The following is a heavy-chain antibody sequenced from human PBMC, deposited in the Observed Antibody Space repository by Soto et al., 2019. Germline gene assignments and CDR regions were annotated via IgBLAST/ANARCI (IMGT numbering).Heavy chain of an antibody. Sequence: SETLSLTCTVSGASITQYYWNWIRQSPGKGLEWIVSVSSTGSTVYNPSLTSRVTVSLDTSKNQFSLTLSSVTAADTAVYYCARINNSAWQPIDYWGQGTLVTVSS. CDR2: VSSTGST. J-gene: IGHJ4*02. D-gene: IGHD6-19*01. V-gene: IGHV4-4*08. CDR3: ARINNSAWQPIDY. CDR1: GASITQYY.